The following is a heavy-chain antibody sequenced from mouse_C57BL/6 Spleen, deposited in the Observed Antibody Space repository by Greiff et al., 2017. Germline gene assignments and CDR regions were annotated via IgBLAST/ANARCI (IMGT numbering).Heavy chain of an antibody. CDR1: GYAFSSYW. Sequence: QVQLQQSGAELVKPGASVKISCKASGYAFSSYWMNWVKQRPGKGLEGIGQISPGDGDTNYNGKFKGKATLTSDQSSSTAYMQLSSLTSEDAAVYVCARGNVYYAMDDWGQGTSVTVSS. CDR3: ARGNVYYAMDD. V-gene: IGHV1-80*01. J-gene: IGHJ4*01. CDR2: ISPGDGDT.